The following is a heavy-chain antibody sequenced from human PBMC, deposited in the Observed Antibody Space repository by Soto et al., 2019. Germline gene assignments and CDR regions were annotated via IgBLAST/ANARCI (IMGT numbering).Heavy chain of an antibody. D-gene: IGHD5-18*01. Sequence: GYTFTGYYMHWVRQAPGQGLEWMGWINPNSGGTNYAQKFQGWVTMTRDTSISTAYMELSRLRSDDTAVYYCATSRGYSTNHALDYWGQGTLVTVSS. J-gene: IGHJ4*02. CDR1: GYTFTGYY. CDR3: ATSRGYSTNHALDY. V-gene: IGHV1-2*04. CDR2: INPNSGGT.